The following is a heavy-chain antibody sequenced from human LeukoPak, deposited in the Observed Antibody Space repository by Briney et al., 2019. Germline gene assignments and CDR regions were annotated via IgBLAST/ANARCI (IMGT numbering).Heavy chain of an antibody. CDR3: AREQILTGVDY. Sequence: GSLSLSCAASGFTFSSYEMNWVRQAPGKGLEWVSYISSSGSTIYYADSVKGRFTISRDNAKNSLYLQMNSLRAEDTAVYYCAREQILTGVDYWGQGTLVTVSS. J-gene: IGHJ4*02. D-gene: IGHD3-9*01. V-gene: IGHV3-48*03. CDR1: GFTFSSYE. CDR2: ISSSGSTI.